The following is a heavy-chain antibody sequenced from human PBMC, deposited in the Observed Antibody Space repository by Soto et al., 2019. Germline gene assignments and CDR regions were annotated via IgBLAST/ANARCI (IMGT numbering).Heavy chain of an antibody. Sequence: TSETLSLTCAVYGGSFSGYYWSWIRQPPGKGLEWIGEINHSGSTNYNPSLKSRVTISVDTSKNQFSLKLSSVTAADTAVYYCARGHYDFWSGYYTPAWYYYYYYMDVWGKGTTVSVSS. CDR1: GGSFSGYY. J-gene: IGHJ6*03. CDR3: ARGHYDFWSGYYTPAWYYYYYYMDV. V-gene: IGHV4-34*01. D-gene: IGHD3-3*01. CDR2: INHSGST.